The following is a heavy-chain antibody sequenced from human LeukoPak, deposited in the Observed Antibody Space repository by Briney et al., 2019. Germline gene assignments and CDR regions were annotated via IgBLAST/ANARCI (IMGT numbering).Heavy chain of an antibody. CDR3: ARGQGLSGVADL. D-gene: IGHD5-12*01. CDR1: GSIFTDFW. Sequence: GASLKISCKGSGSIFTDFWIGWGRQLPGKGLEGMGVIYPRDSDTKYSPSFRGQVTISVDKSINTAYLQRSALKASDTAMYYCARGQGLSGVADLWGPGTLITVSS. J-gene: IGHJ5*02. CDR2: IYPRDSDT. V-gene: IGHV5-51*01.